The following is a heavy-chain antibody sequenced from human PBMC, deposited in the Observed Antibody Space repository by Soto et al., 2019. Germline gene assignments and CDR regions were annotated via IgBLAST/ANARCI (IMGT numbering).Heavy chain of an antibody. CDR1: GYTFTSYY. CDR2: INPSGGST. CDR3: ARDLTMVRGVPLEDYYYYGMDV. J-gene: IGHJ6*02. V-gene: IGHV1-46*01. Sequence: GASVKVSCKASGYTFTSYYMHWVRQAPGQGLEWIGIINPSGGSTSYAQKFQGRVTMTRDTSTSTVYMELSSLRSEDTAVYYCARDLTMVRGVPLEDYYYYGMDVWGQGTTVTVSS. D-gene: IGHD3-10*01.